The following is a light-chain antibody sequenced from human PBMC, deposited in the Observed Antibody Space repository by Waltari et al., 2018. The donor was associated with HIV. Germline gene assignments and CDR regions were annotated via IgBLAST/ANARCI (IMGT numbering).Light chain of an antibody. V-gene: IGKV3-20*01. Sequence: EIVLTQSPRTLSLSQGERATLSCRASQTVTINYLAWYQVKPGQAPRLLIYGASIRATGVPDRFSGSGSGTDFTLTIGRLEPEDFAVYYCHQYGTSPQTFGQGSKVEIK. CDR3: HQYGTSPQT. J-gene: IGKJ2*01. CDR1: QTVTINY. CDR2: GAS.